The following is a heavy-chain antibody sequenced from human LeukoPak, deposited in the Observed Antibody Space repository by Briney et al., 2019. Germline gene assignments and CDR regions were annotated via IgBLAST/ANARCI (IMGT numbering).Heavy chain of an antibody. Sequence: QTGGSLRLSCTASGFTFSSYAMTWVRQAPGKGLEWVSSIGGNSDFTYYTDSVKGRFTISRDNSRNTLYLQINSLRAEDTAIYYCAKPEASGNFYYTLDYWGQGTLVTVSS. V-gene: IGHV3-23*01. CDR3: AKPEASGNFYYTLDY. CDR1: GFTFSSYA. D-gene: IGHD1-26*01. J-gene: IGHJ4*02. CDR2: IGGNSDFT.